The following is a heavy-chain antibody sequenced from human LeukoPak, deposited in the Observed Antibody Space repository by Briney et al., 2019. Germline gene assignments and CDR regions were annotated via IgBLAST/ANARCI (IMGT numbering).Heavy chain of an antibody. V-gene: IGHV1-24*01. CDR2: FDPEDGET. Sequence: GASVKVSCKVSGYTLTELSMHWVRQAPGKGLEWMGGFDPEDGETIYAQKFQGRVTMTEDTSTDTAYMELSSLRSEDTAVYYCATDLSSDRTYGDYDYWGQGTLVTVSS. D-gene: IGHD4-17*01. J-gene: IGHJ4*02. CDR1: GYTLTELS. CDR3: ATDLSSDRTYGDYDY.